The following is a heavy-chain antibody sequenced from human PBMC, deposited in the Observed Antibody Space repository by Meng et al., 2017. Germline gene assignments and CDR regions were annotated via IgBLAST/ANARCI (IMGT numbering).Heavy chain of an antibody. D-gene: IGHD6-13*01. CDR3: ASGSIAAVGVDY. Sequence: SVKVSCKASGYTFTGYYMHWVRQAPGQGLEWMGRINPNSGDTNYAQKFQGRVTMTRDTSISTAYMELSRLRSDDTAVYYCASGSIAAVGVDYWGQGTLVTVSS. CDR1: GYTFTGYY. V-gene: IGHV1-2*06. J-gene: IGHJ4*02. CDR2: INPNSGDT.